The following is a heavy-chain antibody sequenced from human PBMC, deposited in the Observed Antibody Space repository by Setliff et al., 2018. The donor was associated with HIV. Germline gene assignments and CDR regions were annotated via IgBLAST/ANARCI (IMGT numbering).Heavy chain of an antibody. CDR2: IYYSGST. CDR1: GASINSSSYS. CDR3: ARDNRVMALNYYYYYMDV. V-gene: IGHV4-61*01. D-gene: IGHD2-21*01. Sequence: SETLSLTCSVSGASINSSSYSWGWIRQPPGGLEWIGYIYYSGSTNYNPSLKSRVTISVDTSKNQFSLKLSSVTAADTAVYYCARDNRVMALNYYYYYMDVWGKGTTVTVS. J-gene: IGHJ6*03.